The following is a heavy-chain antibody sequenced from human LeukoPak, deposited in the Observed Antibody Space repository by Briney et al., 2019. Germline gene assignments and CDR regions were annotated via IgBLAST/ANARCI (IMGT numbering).Heavy chain of an antibody. J-gene: IGHJ4*02. Sequence: PGGSLRLSCAASGFTFNNYAMTWVRQAPGKGLEWVSTISGSGSSTYYADSVKGRFTISRDNSKNTLYLQMTSLRAEDTALYYSAKEVTAAGAGYFDFWGQGTLVTVSP. V-gene: IGHV3-23*01. D-gene: IGHD2-2*01. CDR2: ISGSGSST. CDR3: AKEVTAAGAGYFDF. CDR1: GFTFNNYA.